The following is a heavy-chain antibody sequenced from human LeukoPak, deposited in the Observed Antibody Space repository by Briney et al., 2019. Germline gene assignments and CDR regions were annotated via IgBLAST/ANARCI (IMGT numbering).Heavy chain of an antibody. CDR1: GGSISSYY. Sequence: SETLSLTCTVSGGSISSYYWSWIRQPPGKGLEWIGEINHSGSTNYNPSLKSRVTISVDTSKNQFSLKLSSVTAADTAVYYCARRWGGYSGSYHGSSYYFDYWGQGTLVTVSS. CDR3: ARRWGGYSGSYHGSSYYFDY. D-gene: IGHD1-26*01. J-gene: IGHJ4*02. V-gene: IGHV4-34*01. CDR2: INHSGST.